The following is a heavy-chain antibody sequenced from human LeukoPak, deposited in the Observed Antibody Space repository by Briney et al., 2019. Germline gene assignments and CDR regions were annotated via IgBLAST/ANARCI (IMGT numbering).Heavy chain of an antibody. CDR2: IYTSGST. J-gene: IGHJ4*02. D-gene: IGHD6-19*01. CDR3: ARQNAQYSSGWYDY. V-gene: IGHV4-61*02. CDR1: GGSISSGSYY. Sequence: PSQTLSLTCTVSGGSISSGSYYWSWIRQPAGKGLEWIGRIYTSGSTNYNPSLKSRVTISVDTSKNQFSLKLSSVTAADTAVYYCARQNAQYSSGWYDYWGQGTLVTVSS.